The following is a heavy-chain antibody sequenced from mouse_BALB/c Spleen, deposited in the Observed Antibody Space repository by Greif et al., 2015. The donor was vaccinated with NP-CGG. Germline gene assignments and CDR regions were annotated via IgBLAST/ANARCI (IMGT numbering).Heavy chain of an antibody. CDR3: ARSYGGAWFAY. CDR1: GYTFTSYW. Sequence: QVHVKQSGAELARPGASVKLSCKASGYTFTSYWMQWVKQRPGQGLEWIGAIYPGDGDTRYTQKFKGKATLTADKSSSTAYMQLSSLASEDSAVYYCARSYGGAWFAYWGQGTLVTVSA. V-gene: IGHV1-87*01. CDR2: IYPGDGDT. J-gene: IGHJ3*01. D-gene: IGHD1-1*02.